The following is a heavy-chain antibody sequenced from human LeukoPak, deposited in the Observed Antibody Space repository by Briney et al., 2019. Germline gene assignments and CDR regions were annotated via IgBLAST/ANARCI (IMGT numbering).Heavy chain of an antibody. Sequence: GASVKVSCKASGYTFTSYGISWVRQAPGQGLERRGWISAYNGNTNYAQKLQGRVTMTTDTSTSTAYMELRSLRSDDTAVYYCARDRPAYCSGGSCYPGYYYYGMDVWGQGTTVTVSS. D-gene: IGHD2-15*01. V-gene: IGHV1-18*01. CDR1: GYTFTSYG. J-gene: IGHJ6*02. CDR2: ISAYNGNT. CDR3: ARDRPAYCSGGSCYPGYYYYGMDV.